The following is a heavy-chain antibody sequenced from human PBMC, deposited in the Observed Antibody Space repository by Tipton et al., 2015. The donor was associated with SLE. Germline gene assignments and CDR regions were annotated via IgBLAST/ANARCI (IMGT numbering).Heavy chain of an antibody. CDR2: INRDGSST. D-gene: IGHD5-24*01. CDR3: ARGGGYNSADY. Sequence: SLRLSCAASGFTFSSYWMHWVRQAPGKGLVWVSRINRDGSSTSYADSVKGRFTISRDNAKNTLYLQMNSLRAEDTAVYYCARGGGYNSADYWGQGTLVTVSS. V-gene: IGHV3-74*01. CDR1: GFTFSSYW. J-gene: IGHJ4*02.